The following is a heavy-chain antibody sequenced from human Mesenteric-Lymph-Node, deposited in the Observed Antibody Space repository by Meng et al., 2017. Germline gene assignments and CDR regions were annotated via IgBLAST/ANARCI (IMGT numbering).Heavy chain of an antibody. J-gene: IGHJ4*02. V-gene: IGHV4-39*01. CDR1: GGSISSGGYY. Sequence: QLQESGPGLVKPSQTLSLTCTVSGGSISSGGYYWAWIHQPPGEGLEWIGSVVYSGTTYYTSSLKSRVSISVDTSKNQFSLKLSSVTAADTAVYYCARHHHSPTFDYWGQGTLVTVSS. CDR3: ARHHHSPTFDY. CDR2: VVYSGTT. D-gene: IGHD1-14*01.